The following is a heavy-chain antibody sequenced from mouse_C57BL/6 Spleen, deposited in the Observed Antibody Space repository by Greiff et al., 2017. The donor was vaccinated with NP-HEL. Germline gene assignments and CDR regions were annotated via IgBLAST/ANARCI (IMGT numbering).Heavy chain of an antibody. CDR2: IYPSDSET. CDR3: ARGNYDYDVNWYFDV. Sequence: VQLQQPGAELVRPGSSVKLSCKASGYTFTSYWMDWVKQRPGQGLEWIGNIYPSDSETHYNQKFKDKATLTVDKSSSTAYMQLSSLTSEDSAVYYCARGNYDYDVNWYFDVWGTGTTVTVSS. V-gene: IGHV1-61*01. CDR1: GYTFTSYW. D-gene: IGHD2-4*01. J-gene: IGHJ1*03.